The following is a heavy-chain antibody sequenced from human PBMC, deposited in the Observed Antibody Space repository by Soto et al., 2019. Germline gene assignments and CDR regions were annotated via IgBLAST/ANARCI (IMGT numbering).Heavy chain of an antibody. CDR1: GDSVSSNSAA. CDR2: TYYRSKWYN. V-gene: IGHV6-1*01. Sequence: SQTLSLTCAISGDSVSSNSAAWNWIRQSPSRGLEWLGRTYYRSKWYNDYAVSVKSRITINPDTSKNQFSLQLNSVTPEDTAVYYFARDLPVEWDLLNTSWSYGMDVYGQVNTVTVSS. J-gene: IGHJ6*02. CDR3: ARDLPVEWDLLNTSWSYGMDV. D-gene: IGHD1-26*01.